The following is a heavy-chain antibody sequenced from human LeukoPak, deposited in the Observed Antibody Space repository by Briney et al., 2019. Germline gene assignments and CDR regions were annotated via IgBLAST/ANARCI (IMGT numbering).Heavy chain of an antibody. V-gene: IGHV1-69*06. J-gene: IGHJ4*02. CDR2: IIPIFGTA. CDR1: GGTLSSYA. Sequence: SVKVSCKASGGTLSSYAISWVRQAPGQGLEWMGGIIPIFGTANYAQKFQGRVTITADKSTSTAYMELSSLRSEDTAVYYCARSPNYYDSTIDYWGQGTLVTVSS. CDR3: ARSPNYYDSTIDY. D-gene: IGHD3-22*01.